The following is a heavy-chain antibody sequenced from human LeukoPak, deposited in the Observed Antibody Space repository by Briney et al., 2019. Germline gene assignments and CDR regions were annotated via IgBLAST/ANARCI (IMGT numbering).Heavy chain of an antibody. D-gene: IGHD6-13*01. V-gene: IGHV3-21*01. J-gene: IGHJ4*02. Sequence: PGGSLRLSCAASGLTFSSYSMNWVRQAPGKGLEWVSSISSSSSYIYYADSVKGRFTISRDNAKNSLYLQMNSLRAEDTAVYYCARGIAAAGRVFDYWGQGTLVTVSS. CDR1: GLTFSSYS. CDR2: ISSSSSYI. CDR3: ARGIAAAGRVFDY.